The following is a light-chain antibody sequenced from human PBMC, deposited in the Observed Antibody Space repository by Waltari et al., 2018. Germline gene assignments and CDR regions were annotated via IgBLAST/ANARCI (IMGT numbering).Light chain of an antibody. J-gene: IGKJ2*01. CDR1: ECISNW. CDR3: QQYNSESYT. Sequence: DIQMTQSPSTLSAFVEDRVTITCRAKECISNWLAWYQHKPGKAPKLLIYRASTLESGVPSRFSGSGSGTQFTLTISSLQPDDFATYYCQQYNSESYTFGQGTKLDIK. V-gene: IGKV1-5*03. CDR2: RAS.